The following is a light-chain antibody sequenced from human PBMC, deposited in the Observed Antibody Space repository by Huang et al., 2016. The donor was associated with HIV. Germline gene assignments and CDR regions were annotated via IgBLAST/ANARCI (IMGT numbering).Light chain of an antibody. CDR2: RAS. Sequence: EIVMTQSPATLSVSPGERVTLSCWASQSVSNNLAWYQQKPGQAPRLLIYRASATANGVPASFSGSGSGTEFTLTISSLQSDDFAVYYCQQYNSWPPYTFGQGTKLEIK. J-gene: IGKJ2*01. CDR3: QQYNSWPPYT. CDR1: QSVSNN. V-gene: IGKV3-15*01.